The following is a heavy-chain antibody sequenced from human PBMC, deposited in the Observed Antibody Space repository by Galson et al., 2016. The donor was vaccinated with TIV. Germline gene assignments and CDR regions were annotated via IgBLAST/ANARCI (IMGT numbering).Heavy chain of an antibody. CDR3: ATARLGIFNYFDS. D-gene: IGHD3-9*01. Sequence: SVKVSCKASGYTFINYYMHWVRQAPGQGLEWVGVIDPNSGGTTYAQKFQGRVTMTDDTSTDTSSLELRRLRSDDTAVYFCATARLGIFNYFDSWGQGTLVTVSS. V-gene: IGHV1-46*01. CDR1: GYTFINYY. CDR2: IDPNSGGT. J-gene: IGHJ4*02.